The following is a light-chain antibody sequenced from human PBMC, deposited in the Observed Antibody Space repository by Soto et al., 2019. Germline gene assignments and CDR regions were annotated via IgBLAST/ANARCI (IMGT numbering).Light chain of an antibody. V-gene: IGKV1-5*01. CDR1: QSIGTW. Sequence: DIQMTQSPSTLSASVGDRVTITCRASQSIGTWLAWYQQKPGAAPKVLIYDASSLKTGVPSRFGGSGSGTEFTLTFSSLQPDDFATYYCQQYHSYPLTFGGGTKV. CDR2: DAS. J-gene: IGKJ4*01. CDR3: QQYHSYPLT.